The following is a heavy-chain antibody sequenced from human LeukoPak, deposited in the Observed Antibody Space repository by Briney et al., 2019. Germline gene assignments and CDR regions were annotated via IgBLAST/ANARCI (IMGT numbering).Heavy chain of an antibody. V-gene: IGHV4-59*03. J-gene: IGHJ4*02. CDR2: VSYSGNS. D-gene: IGHD3-10*01. CDR1: GGSIRSYY. Sequence: SSETLSLTCTASGGSIRSYYWNWIRQPPGKELEWIGYVSYSGNSNYNPSLKSRVTISIDTSKNQFSLKLSSVTAADSAVYYCAKSDGSGSYFDYWGQGTLVTVS. CDR3: AKSDGSGSYFDY.